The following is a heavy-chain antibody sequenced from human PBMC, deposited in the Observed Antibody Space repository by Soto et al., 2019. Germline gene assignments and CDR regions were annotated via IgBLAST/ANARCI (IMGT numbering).Heavy chain of an antibody. V-gene: IGHV1-2*04. CDR1: GYGYSVYH. CDR3: ARDLVYSYYYHSSGYSLSGLGAFDI. J-gene: IGHJ3*02. Sequence: NLYCKSFGYGYSVYHMHCLRKEKRKGLEWMGWMNPNSGGTNYAQKFQGWVTMTRHTSISTAYMELSRLRSDDTAVYYCARDLVYSYYYHSSGYSLSGLGAFDIWGQGTMVTVSS. D-gene: IGHD3-22*01. CDR2: MNPNSGGT.